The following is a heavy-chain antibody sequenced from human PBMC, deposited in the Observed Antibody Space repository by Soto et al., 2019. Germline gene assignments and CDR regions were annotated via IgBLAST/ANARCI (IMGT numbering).Heavy chain of an antibody. V-gene: IGHV3-30*03. Sequence: PGGSLRLSCAASGFNFGVFGMHWVRQAPGKGLEWLSVLSYEGSEEYYADSVRGRFTISRDNSKNTLFLQMDSLRVDDTGVYYCALTRRSSLLEVAGPGFEYWGQGTLVTAPQ. J-gene: IGHJ4*02. CDR3: ALTRRSSLLEVAGPGFEY. CDR2: LSYEGSEE. D-gene: IGHD6-19*01. CDR1: GFNFGVFG.